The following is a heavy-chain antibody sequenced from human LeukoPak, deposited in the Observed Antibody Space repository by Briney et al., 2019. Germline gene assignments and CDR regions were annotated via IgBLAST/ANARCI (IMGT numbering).Heavy chain of an antibody. D-gene: IGHD3-10*01. CDR2: IYYSGST. CDR3: ARQTTMGLRDY. J-gene: IGHJ4*02. Sequence: SETLSLTCTVSGGSISSYYWSWIRQPPGKGLEWIGYIYYSGSTNYNPSLKSRVTISVDTSKNQFSLKLSSVTAADTAVYYCARQTTMGLRDYWGQGTLVTVSS. CDR1: GGSISSYY. V-gene: IGHV4-59*08.